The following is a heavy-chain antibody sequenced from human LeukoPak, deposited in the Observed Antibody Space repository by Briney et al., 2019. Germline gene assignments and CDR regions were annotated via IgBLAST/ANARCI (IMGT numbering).Heavy chain of an antibody. J-gene: IGHJ4*02. CDR2: IRSKPNSYAT. Sequence: GGSLRLSCAASGFTFSGSAMHWVRQASGKGLEWVGRIRSKPNSYATVYAASVKGRFTISRDDSKNTAYLQMNSLKTEDTAVYYCTRLTFSNSTPDSWGPGTLVTVSS. D-gene: IGHD6-6*01. CDR3: TRLTFSNSTPDS. V-gene: IGHV3-73*01. CDR1: GFTFSGSA.